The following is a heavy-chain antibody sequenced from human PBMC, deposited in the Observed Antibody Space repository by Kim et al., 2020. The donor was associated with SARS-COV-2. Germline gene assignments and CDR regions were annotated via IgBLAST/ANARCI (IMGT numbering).Heavy chain of an antibody. V-gene: IGHV1-46*01. D-gene: IGHD3-22*01. CDR2: INPSGGST. Sequence: ASVKVSCKASGYTFTSYYMHWVRQAPGQGLEWMGIINPSGGSTSYAQKFQGRVTMTRDTSTSTVYMELSSLRSEDTAVYYCASKVYDSSGYSPDNDAFDIWGQGTMVTVSS. J-gene: IGHJ3*02. CDR3: ASKVYDSSGYSPDNDAFDI. CDR1: GYTFTSYY.